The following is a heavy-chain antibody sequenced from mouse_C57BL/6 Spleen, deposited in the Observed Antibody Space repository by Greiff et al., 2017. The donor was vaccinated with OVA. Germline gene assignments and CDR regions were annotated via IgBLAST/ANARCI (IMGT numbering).Heavy chain of an antibody. Sequence: VQLQQPGAELVKPGASVKVSCKASGYTFTSYWMHWVKQRPGQGLEWIGRIYPSDSDTNYTQKLQGKATLTVAKSSSTASMQLSSLTAEASAVYYCAYGSSYEDCYFDVWGTGTTVTVSS. V-gene: IGHV1-74*01. CDR2: IYPSDSDT. J-gene: IGHJ1*03. D-gene: IGHD1-1*01. CDR3: AYGSSYEDCYFDV. CDR1: GYTFTSYW.